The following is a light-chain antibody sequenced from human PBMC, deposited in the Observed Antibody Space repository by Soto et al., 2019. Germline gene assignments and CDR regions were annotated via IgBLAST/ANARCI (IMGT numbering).Light chain of an antibody. Sequence: EIVMTQSPATLSVSPGERATLSCRASQSVSSNLAWYQQKPGQAPRLLIYGASTRATGIPARFSESGSGTEFTLTISSLQSEDFAVYYCQQYNNWLGTFGQGTKVEIK. CDR1: QSVSSN. J-gene: IGKJ1*01. CDR3: QQYNNWLGT. V-gene: IGKV3-15*01. CDR2: GAS.